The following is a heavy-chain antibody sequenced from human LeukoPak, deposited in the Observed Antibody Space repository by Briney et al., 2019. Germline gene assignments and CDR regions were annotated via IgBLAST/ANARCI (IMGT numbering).Heavy chain of an antibody. V-gene: IGHV3-48*04. CDR2: ISSSSSTI. CDR3: ARDLSYGSALYYFDY. Sequence: GGSLRLSCAASGFTFSSYTMSWVRQAPGKGLEWVSYISSSSSTIYYADSVKGRFTISRDNAKNSLYLQMNSLRAEDTAVYYCARDLSYGSALYYFDYWGQGTLVTVSS. D-gene: IGHD3-10*01. J-gene: IGHJ4*02. CDR1: GFTFSSYT.